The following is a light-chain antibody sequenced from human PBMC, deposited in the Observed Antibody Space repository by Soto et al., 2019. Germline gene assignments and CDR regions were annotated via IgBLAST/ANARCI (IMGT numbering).Light chain of an antibody. V-gene: IGLV1-40*03. Sequence: QSVLTQPPSVSGAPGQRVTISCIGSRSNIGAGYDVHWYQQLPGTTPKLLVSGDTDRPSGVPDRFSGSKSGASASLAITGLQAEDEADYYCQPFDSNLTGGVFGEGTKLTVL. CDR3: QPFDSNLTGGV. CDR2: GDT. J-gene: IGLJ3*02. CDR1: RSNIGAGYD.